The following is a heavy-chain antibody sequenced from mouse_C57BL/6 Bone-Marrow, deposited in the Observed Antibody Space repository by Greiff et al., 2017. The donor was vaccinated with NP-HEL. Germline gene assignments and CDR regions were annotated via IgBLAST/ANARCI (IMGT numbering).Heavy chain of an antibody. Sequence: EVQGVESGPELVKPGASVKISCKASGYSFTDYNMNWVKQSNGKSLEWIGVINPNYGTTSYNQKFKGKATLTVDQSSSTAYMQLNSLTSEDSAVYYCARWEYYYGSRDRDVWGTGTTVTVSS. J-gene: IGHJ1*03. V-gene: IGHV1-39*01. CDR2: INPNYGTT. CDR3: ARWEYYYGSRDRDV. D-gene: IGHD1-1*01. CDR1: GYSFTDYN.